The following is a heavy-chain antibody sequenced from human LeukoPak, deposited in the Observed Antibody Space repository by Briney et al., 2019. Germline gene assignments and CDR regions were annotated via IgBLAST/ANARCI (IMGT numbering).Heavy chain of an antibody. Sequence: GRSLRLSCAPSGFTFSSSAMSWVRQAPGNGLEWVSAISSTSDSTFYADSVRGRFTILRDNSESTLYLQMNSLRAEDTAVYYCAKISKWTVFEYWGQGTLVTVPS. V-gene: IGHV3-23*01. CDR3: AKISKWTVFEY. D-gene: IGHD1-26*01. CDR1: GFTFSSSA. J-gene: IGHJ4*02. CDR2: ISSTSDST.